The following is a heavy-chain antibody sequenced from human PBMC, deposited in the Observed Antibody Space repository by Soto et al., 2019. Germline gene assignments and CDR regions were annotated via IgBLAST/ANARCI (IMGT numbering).Heavy chain of an antibody. CDR1: GGSFSCYY. V-gene: IGHV4-34*01. J-gene: IGHJ4*02. CDR3: ARGPSSPQAKYSSGWYFDY. Sequence: QVQLQQWGAGLLKPSETLSLTCAVYGGSFSCYYWSWIRQPPGKGLEWIGEINHSGSTNYNPSLKSRVTISVDTSKNQFSLKLSSVTAADTAVYYCARGPSSPQAKYSSGWYFDYWGQGTLVTVSS. CDR2: INHSGST. D-gene: IGHD6-19*01.